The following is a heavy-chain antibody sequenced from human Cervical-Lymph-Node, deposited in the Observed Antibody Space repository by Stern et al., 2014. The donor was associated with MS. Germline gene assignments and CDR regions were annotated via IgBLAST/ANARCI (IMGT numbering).Heavy chain of an antibody. CDR3: ARAGFGLWTGNPPCYYYGMDV. D-gene: IGHD3/OR15-3a*01. V-gene: IGHV3-30*19. J-gene: IGHJ6*02. Sequence: VHLEESGGGVVQPGRPLRLSCAVSEFTLSTIGVHWVCQPPGTGQPLEALIGHDGSDAYYADSVKGRFTISRNNLKNTLYLQMNSLRAEDTAVYSCARAGFGLWTGNPPCYYYGMDVWGQGTTVTVSS. CDR2: IGHDGSDA. CDR1: EFTLSTIG.